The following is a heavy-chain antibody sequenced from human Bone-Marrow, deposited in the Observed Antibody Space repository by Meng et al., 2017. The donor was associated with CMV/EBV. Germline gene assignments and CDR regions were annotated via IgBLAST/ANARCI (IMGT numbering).Heavy chain of an antibody. CDR1: GFTFSSYE. V-gene: IGHV3-48*03. D-gene: IGHD5-24*01. J-gene: IGHJ4*02. CDR2: ISSSGSTI. CDR3: ARGRPRFDY. Sequence: GESLKISFAASGFTFSSYEMNWVRQAPGKGLEWVSYISSSGSTIYYADSVKGQFTISRDNDKNSLYLQMKSLRAEDTAVYSCARGRPRFDYWGQGTLVTVSS.